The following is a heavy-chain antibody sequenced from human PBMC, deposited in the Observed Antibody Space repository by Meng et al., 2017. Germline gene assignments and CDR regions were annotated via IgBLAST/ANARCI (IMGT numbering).Heavy chain of an antibody. D-gene: IGHD3-10*01. Sequence: QGQLVPSGGEGKKPGASVKVSCKASGYTFTGYYMHWVRQAPGQGLEWMGWINPNSGGTNYAQKFQGRVTMTGDTSISTAYMELSRLRSDDTAVYYCARHWFGESEISWGQGTLVTVSS. CDR1: GYTFTGYY. CDR2: INPNSGGT. V-gene: IGHV1-2*02. J-gene: IGHJ4*02. CDR3: ARHWFGESEIS.